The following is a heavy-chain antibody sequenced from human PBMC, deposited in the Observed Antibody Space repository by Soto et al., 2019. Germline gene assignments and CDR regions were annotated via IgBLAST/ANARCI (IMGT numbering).Heavy chain of an antibody. CDR3: ASRPRGSVAGTLDS. D-gene: IGHD6-19*01. J-gene: IGHJ5*01. CDR2: INSDGTT. CDR1: GFTFSNYA. V-gene: IGHV3-23*01. Sequence: LRLSCAASGFTFSNYAMSWVRQAPGKGLEWVSVINSDGTTYYADSVKGRFFISRDNSKSTLCLQMNSLSVEDTAVYYCASRPRGSVAGTLDSWGQGSLVTVSS.